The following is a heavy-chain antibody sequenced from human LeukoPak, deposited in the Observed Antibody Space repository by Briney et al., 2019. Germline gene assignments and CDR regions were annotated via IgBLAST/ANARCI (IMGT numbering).Heavy chain of an antibody. V-gene: IGHV3-64*01. J-gene: IGHJ4*02. CDR3: ARDGPFHYYDSSGYSYYFDY. CDR1: GFTFSSYA. Sequence: GGSLRLSCAASGFTFSSYAMHWVRQAPGKGLEYVSAISSNGGSTYYANSVKGRFTISRDNSKNTLYLQMGSLRAEDMAVYYCARDGPFHYYDSSGYSYYFDYWGQGTLVTVSS. CDR2: ISSNGGST. D-gene: IGHD3-22*01.